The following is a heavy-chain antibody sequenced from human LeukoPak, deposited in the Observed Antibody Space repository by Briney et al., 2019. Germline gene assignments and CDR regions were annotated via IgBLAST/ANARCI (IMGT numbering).Heavy chain of an antibody. J-gene: IGHJ3*02. Sequence: GGSLRLSCAASGFTFSSYEMNWVRQAPGKGLEWVSYISSSGSTIYYADSVKGRFTISRDNAKNSLYLQMNSLRAEDTAVYYCASLGGYYYDSSGYYYGDAFDIWGQGTMVTVSS. CDR3: ASLGGYYYDSSGYYYGDAFDI. V-gene: IGHV3-48*03. CDR2: ISSSGSTI. CDR1: GFTFSSYE. D-gene: IGHD3-22*01.